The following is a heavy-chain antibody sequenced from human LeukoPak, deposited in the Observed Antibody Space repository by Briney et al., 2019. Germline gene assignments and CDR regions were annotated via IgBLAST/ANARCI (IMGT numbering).Heavy chain of an antibody. CDR2: IYSDGST. V-gene: IGHV3-53*01. CDR1: GVTVSNTY. Sequence: TGGSLRLSCAASGVTVSNTYMTWVRQAPGKGLEWGSIIYSDGSTLYADSLTGRFAISRDNSKNTLYLQMNSLGAEDTAVYYCVRAPNQYYFDSWGQGTLVTVSS. CDR3: VRAPNQYYFDS. J-gene: IGHJ4*02. D-gene: IGHD1-14*01.